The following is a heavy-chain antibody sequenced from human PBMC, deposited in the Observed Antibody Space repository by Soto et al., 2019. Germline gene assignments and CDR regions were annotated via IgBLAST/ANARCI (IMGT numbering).Heavy chain of an antibody. CDR1: GFTVSVNL. CDR2: INSGGTT. J-gene: IGHJ6*02. V-gene: IGHV3-66*01. Sequence: PGGSLRLSCAASGFTVSVNLMNWVRQAPGKGLEWVSVINSGGTTDYADSVKGRFTISRDISRNTLYLQVNSLRAEDTAVYYCVRENYYNGMDVWGQGTTVTVSS. CDR3: VRENYYNGMDV.